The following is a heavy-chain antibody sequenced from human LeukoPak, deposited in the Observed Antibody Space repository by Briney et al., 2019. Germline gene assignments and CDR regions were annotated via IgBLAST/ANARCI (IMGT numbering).Heavy chain of an antibody. J-gene: IGHJ6*03. CDR3: ATIAHYYGSGSYYHYYMDV. Sequence: SQTLSLTCAISGDSVSSNSAAWNWIRQSPSRGLEWLGRTYYRSKWYNDYAVSVKSRITINPDTSKNQFSLQLNSVTAADTAVYYCATIAHYYGSGSYYHYYMDVWGKGTTVTVSS. D-gene: IGHD3-10*01. V-gene: IGHV6-1*01. CDR1: GDSVSSNSAA. CDR2: TYYRSKWYN.